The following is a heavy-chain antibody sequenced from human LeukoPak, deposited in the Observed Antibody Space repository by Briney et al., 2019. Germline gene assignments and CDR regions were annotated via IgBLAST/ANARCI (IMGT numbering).Heavy chain of an antibody. J-gene: IGHJ4*02. CDR2: ISGSDAST. Sequence: GGSLRLSCVASGFSFSDYSMNWVRQAPGKGLEWVSGISGSDASTHYADSVKGRFTISRDNAKNSLYLQMNSLRAEDTAVYYCARASLRGQGTLVTVSS. CDR3: ARASL. V-gene: IGHV3-21*01. CDR1: GFSFSDYS.